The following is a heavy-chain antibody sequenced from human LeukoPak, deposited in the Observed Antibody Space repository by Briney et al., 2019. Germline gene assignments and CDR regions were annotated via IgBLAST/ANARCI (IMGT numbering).Heavy chain of an antibody. CDR3: ARDATYCTNGVCYTRFDC. CDR2: INQGGSVK. J-gene: IGHJ4*02. V-gene: IGHV3-7*01. Sequence: GGSLRLSCAASGFSFRDFWMTWVRQAPGKGLEWVANINQGGSVKYYVDSVKGRFTISRDNAKTSLYLEMNSLRAEDTAVYYCARDATYCTNGVCYTRFDCWGQGTLVTVSS. CDR1: GFSFRDFW. D-gene: IGHD2-8*01.